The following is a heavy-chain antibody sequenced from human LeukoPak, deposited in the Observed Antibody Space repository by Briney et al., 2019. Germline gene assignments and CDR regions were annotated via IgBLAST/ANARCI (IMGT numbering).Heavy chain of an antibody. CDR3: ATVGTAMDTFDY. CDR2: IYHSGRT. J-gene: IGHJ4*02. V-gene: IGHV4-39*07. CDR1: GGSISSSSYY. D-gene: IGHD5-18*01. Sequence: SETLSLTCTVSGGSISSSSYYWGWIRQPPGKGLEWIGSIYHSGRTFYNPSLKSRVTISVDTSKNQFSLKLTSVTAADTAVYYCATVGTAMDTFDYWGQGTLVTVSS.